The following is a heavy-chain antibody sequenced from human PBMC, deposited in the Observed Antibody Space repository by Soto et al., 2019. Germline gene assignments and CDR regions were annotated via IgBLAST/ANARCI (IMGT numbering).Heavy chain of an antibody. CDR1: GYTVTSYG. CDR2: ISAYNGNT. Sequence: ASVKVSCKACGYTVTSYGISRVRQAPGQGLEWMGWISAYNGNTNYAQKLQGRVTMTTDTSTSTAYMELRSLRSDDTAVYYCARPYDFWSGSGPFDYWGQGTLVTVSS. CDR3: ARPYDFWSGSGPFDY. D-gene: IGHD3-3*01. J-gene: IGHJ4*02. V-gene: IGHV1-18*01.